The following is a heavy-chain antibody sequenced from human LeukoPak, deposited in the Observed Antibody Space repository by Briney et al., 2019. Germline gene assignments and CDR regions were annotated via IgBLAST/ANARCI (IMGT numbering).Heavy chain of an antibody. V-gene: IGHV4-39*07. CDR3: ARRQAKESYWGSWYGISPSRFDP. J-gene: IGHJ5*02. CDR1: GGSISSSSYY. CDR2: IYYSGST. D-gene: IGHD6-13*01. Sequence: SETLSLTCTVSGGSISSSSYYWGWIRQPPGKGLEWIGSIYYSGSTYYNPSLKSRVTISVDTSKNQFSLKLSSVTAADTAVYYCARRQAKESYWGSWYGISPSRFDPWGQGTLVTVSS.